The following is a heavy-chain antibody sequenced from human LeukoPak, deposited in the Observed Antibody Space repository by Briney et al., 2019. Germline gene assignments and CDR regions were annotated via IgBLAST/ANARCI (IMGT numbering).Heavy chain of an antibody. V-gene: IGHV3-21*01. J-gene: IGHJ5*02. CDR3: ARDYRVVVVPAARGNWFDP. CDR2: ISSSSSYI. Sequence: PGGSLRLSCAASGFTISSYSMNWVRQAPGKGPEWVSSISSSSSYIYYADSVKGRFTISRDNANNSLYLQMNSLRAEDTAVYYCARDYRVVVVPAARGNWFDPWGQGTLVTVSS. D-gene: IGHD2-2*01. CDR1: GFTISSYS.